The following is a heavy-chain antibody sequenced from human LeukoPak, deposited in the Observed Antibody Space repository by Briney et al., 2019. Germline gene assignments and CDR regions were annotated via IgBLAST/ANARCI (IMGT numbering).Heavy chain of an antibody. V-gene: IGHV3-48*03. D-gene: IGHD2-21*02. Sequence: GGSLRLSCTASGFAFSIYEMDWVRQAPGKGLEWVSYISSSGSYIQYAESVKGRFTISRDNAEKSLFLQMNSLRDEDTAVYYCAKDQEMTADLDHWGQGTLVTVSS. CDR3: AKDQEMTADLDH. CDR2: ISSSGSYI. J-gene: IGHJ4*02. CDR1: GFAFSIYE.